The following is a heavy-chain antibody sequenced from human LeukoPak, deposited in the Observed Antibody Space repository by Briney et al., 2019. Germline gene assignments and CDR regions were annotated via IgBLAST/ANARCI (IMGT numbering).Heavy chain of an antibody. CDR3: ARALIRYFDWLSPDY. CDR2: ISAYNGNT. V-gene: IGHV1-18*01. Sequence: ASVKVSCKASGYTFTRYGISWVRPAPGQGREWMGLISAYNGNTNYAQKLQGRVTMTTDTSTSTAYMELRSLRSDDTAVYYCARALIRYFDWLSPDYWGQGTLVTVSS. D-gene: IGHD3-9*01. J-gene: IGHJ4*02. CDR1: GYTFTRYG.